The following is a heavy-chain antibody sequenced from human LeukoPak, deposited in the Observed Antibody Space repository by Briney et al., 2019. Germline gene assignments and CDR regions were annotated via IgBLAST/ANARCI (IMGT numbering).Heavy chain of an antibody. CDR1: GGSISSYY. Sequence: SETLSLTCTVSGGSISSYYWSWIRQPPGKGLEWIGYIYYSGSTNYNPSLKSRVTISVDTSRNQFSLKLSSVTAADTAVYYCARYFRYYRYWGQGTLVTVSS. V-gene: IGHV4-59*01. J-gene: IGHJ4*02. D-gene: IGHD2-8*01. CDR2: IYYSGST. CDR3: ARYFRYYRY.